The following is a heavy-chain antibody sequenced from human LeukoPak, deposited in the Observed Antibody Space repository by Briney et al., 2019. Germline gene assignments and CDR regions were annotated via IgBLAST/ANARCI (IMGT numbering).Heavy chain of an antibody. CDR1: GFTFSSYW. Sequence: PGGSLRLSCAASGFTFSSYWMHWVRQAPGKGLVWVSRINTDESSTTYADSVKGRFTISRDNAKNTLYLQMNSLRADDTAVYYRARDSWGIAEAGTKGDFDYWGQGTLVTVSS. D-gene: IGHD6-19*01. CDR2: INTDESST. J-gene: IGHJ4*02. V-gene: IGHV3-74*01. CDR3: ARDSWGIAEAGTKGDFDY.